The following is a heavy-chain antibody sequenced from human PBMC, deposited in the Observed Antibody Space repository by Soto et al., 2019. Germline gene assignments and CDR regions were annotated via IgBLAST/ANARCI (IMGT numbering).Heavy chain of an antibody. D-gene: IGHD3-10*01. Sequence: SETLSLTCTVSGGSISSGGYYWSWIRQHPGKGLEWIGYIYYSGSTYYNPSLKSLLTISMDASKNQFSLKLTSVPAADTAGYYCARLEDLRVRGTYNWFPPGGQGPLVPVPP. CDR3: ARLEDLRVRGTYNWFPP. J-gene: IGHJ5*02. V-gene: IGHV4-31*01. CDR2: IYYSGST. CDR1: GGSISSGGYY.